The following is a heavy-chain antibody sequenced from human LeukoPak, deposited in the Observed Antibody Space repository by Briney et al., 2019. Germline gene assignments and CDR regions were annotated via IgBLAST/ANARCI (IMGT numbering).Heavy chain of an antibody. J-gene: IGHJ4*02. CDR2: IYYSGST. Sequence: SETLSLTCTVSGGSISSSSYYWGWIRQPPGKGLEWIGSIYYSGSTYYNPPLKSRVTISVDTSKNQFSLKLSSVTAADTAVYYCARGIGMIDYWGQGTLVTVSS. D-gene: IGHD2-21*01. CDR1: GGSISSSSYY. V-gene: IGHV4-39*01. CDR3: ARGIGMIDY.